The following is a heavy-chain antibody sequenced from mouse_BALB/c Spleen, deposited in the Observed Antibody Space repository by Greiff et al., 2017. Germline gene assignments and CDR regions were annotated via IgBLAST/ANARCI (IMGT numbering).Heavy chain of an antibody. V-gene: IGHV14-1*02. D-gene: IGHD1-1*01. J-gene: IGHJ4*01. Sequence: EVKLVESGAELVRPGALVKLSCKASGFNIKDYYMHWVKQRPEQGLEWIGWIDPENGNTIYDPKFQGKASITADTSSNTAYLQLSSLTSEDTAVYYCAREGDYYYGSSYAMDYWGQGTSVTVSS. CDR3: AREGDYYYGSSYAMDY. CDR1: GFNIKDYY. CDR2: IDPENGNT.